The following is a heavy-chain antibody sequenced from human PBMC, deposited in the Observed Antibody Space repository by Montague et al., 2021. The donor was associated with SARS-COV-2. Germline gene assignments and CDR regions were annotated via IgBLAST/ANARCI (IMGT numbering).Heavy chain of an antibody. Sequence: SETLSLTCVVYGGSFTGYYWTWIRQPPGKGLEWIGEINHSGSSNYNPSLVSRVTMSADTAKKEFSLMLTALTAADTAVYYCARRHAPLLHLDWSQSYFDYYGLDVWGQGTAVIVS. CDR2: INHSGSS. CDR3: ARRHAPLLHLDWSQSYFDYYGLDV. J-gene: IGHJ6*02. V-gene: IGHV4-34*01. CDR1: GGSFTGYY. D-gene: IGHD3/OR15-3a*01.